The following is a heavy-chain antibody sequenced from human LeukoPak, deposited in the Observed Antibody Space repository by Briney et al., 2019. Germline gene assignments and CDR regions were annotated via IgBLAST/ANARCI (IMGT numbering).Heavy chain of an antibody. CDR2: IYYSGST. Sequence: SETLSLTCTVSGGSISSYYWSWIRQPPGKGLEWIGYIYYSGSTNYKPSLKSRVTISVDTSKNQFSLKLSSVTAADTDVYYCARRGELLSGEYDYWGQGTLVTVSS. CDR3: ARRGELLSGEYDY. D-gene: IGHD3-10*01. CDR1: GGSISSYY. J-gene: IGHJ4*02. V-gene: IGHV4-59*08.